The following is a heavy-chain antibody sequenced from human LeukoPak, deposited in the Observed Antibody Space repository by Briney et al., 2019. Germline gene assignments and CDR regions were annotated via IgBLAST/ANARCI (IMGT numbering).Heavy chain of an antibody. Sequence: GGSLRLSCATSGFPFSDFSMSWVRQAPGKGLEWISTTNSGGTSTYYAESVKGRFTISRDSSKNTLYLQMSSLRVEDTAVYYCAKQSYARSLGEGGPGTLVSVSS. CDR1: GFPFSDFS. V-gene: IGHV3-23*01. CDR3: AKQSYARSLGE. D-gene: IGHD2-8*01. J-gene: IGHJ4*02. CDR2: TNSGGTST.